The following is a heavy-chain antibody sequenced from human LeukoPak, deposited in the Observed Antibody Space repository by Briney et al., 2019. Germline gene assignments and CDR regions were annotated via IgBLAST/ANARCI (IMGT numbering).Heavy chain of an antibody. CDR1: GGSISSYY. J-gene: IGHJ4*02. CDR2: IYYSGST. Sequence: SETLSLTCTVSGGSISSYYWSWIRQPPGKGLEWIGYIYYSGSTNYNPSLKSRVTISGDTSKNQFSLKLRSVTAADTAVYYCARVTSPWGSGSYYRGPFGYWGQGTLVTVSS. CDR3: ARVTSPWGSGSYYRGPFGY. V-gene: IGHV4-59*01. D-gene: IGHD3-10*01.